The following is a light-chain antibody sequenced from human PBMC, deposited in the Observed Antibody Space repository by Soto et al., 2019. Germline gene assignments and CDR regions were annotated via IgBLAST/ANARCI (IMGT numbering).Light chain of an antibody. CDR1: SSNIGAGYD. V-gene: IGLV1-40*01. Sequence: QSVLTQPPSVSGAPGQRVPISCTGSSSNIGAGYDVHWYQQLPGTAPKLLIYGNSNRPSGVPDRFSGSKSGTAASLAIPGPQAEDEANYSCQSYDSSLSGPYVFGTGPKVPVL. J-gene: IGLJ1*01. CDR3: QSYDSSLSGPYV. CDR2: GNS.